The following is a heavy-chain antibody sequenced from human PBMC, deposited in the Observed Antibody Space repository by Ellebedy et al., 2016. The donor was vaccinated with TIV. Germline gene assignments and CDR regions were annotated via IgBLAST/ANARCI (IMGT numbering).Heavy chain of an antibody. J-gene: IGHJ4*02. Sequence: ETLSLTCAASGFTFSAFALNWVRQAPGKGLEWVSSISSSSSYIYYADSVKGRFTISRDNAKNSLYLQMNSLRAEDTAVYYCAREYYGLDYWGQGILVTVSS. CDR3: AREYYGLDY. CDR1: GFTFSAFA. CDR2: ISSSSSYI. D-gene: IGHD3-3*01. V-gene: IGHV3-21*01.